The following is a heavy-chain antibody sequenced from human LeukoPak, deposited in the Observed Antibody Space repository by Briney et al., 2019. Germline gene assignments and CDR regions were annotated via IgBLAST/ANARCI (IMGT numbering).Heavy chain of an antibody. CDR2: IWYDGSNK. CDR3: ARDSGLAVAGLLDY. D-gene: IGHD6-19*01. V-gene: IGHV3-33*01. Sequence: GGSLRLSCAASGFTFSGYGMHWVRQAPGKGLEWVAVIWYDGSNKYYADSVKGRFTISRDNSKNTLYLQMNSLRAEDTAVYYCARDSGLAVAGLLDYWGQGTLVTVSS. J-gene: IGHJ4*02. CDR1: GFTFSGYG.